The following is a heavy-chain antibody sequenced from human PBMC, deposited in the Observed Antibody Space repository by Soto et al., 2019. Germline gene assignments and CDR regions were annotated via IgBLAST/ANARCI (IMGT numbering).Heavy chain of an antibody. CDR2: ISWNSGTI. J-gene: IGHJ4*02. Sequence: GGSLRLSCVASGFIFEDYAMNWVRQGPGKGLEWVSGISWNSGTIGYADAVRGRFTISRDNAKNSLHLQMNSLRAEDTALYYCAKDVGSYYYDTSAYHYDYWGRGTQVTVSS. CDR3: AKDVGSYYYDTSAYHYDY. D-gene: IGHD3-22*01. CDR1: GFIFEDYA. V-gene: IGHV3-9*01.